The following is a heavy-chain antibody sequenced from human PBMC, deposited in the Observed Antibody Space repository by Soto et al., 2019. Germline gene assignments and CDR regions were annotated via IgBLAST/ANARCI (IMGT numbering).Heavy chain of an antibody. J-gene: IGHJ5*02. CDR3: AQYCSDTNWFDP. Sequence: QITVKASGPTLVKPTQTLTLTCTFSGFSRSTSGLGVGWIRQPPGKALEWLALIYWDDDKRYSPSLKSRLTITKDTSKNQVVLTMTTMDTVDPATYYCAQYCSDTNWFDPWVQGTLVTVSS. CDR2: IYWDDDK. V-gene: IGHV2-5*02. CDR1: GFSRSTSGLG. D-gene: IGHD3-10*01.